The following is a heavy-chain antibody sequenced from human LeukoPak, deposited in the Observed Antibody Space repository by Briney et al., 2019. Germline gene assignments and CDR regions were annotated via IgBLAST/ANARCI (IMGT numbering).Heavy chain of an antibody. D-gene: IGHD3-9*01. J-gene: IGHJ1*01. V-gene: IGHV1-18*01. CDR2: ISAYNGNT. CDR1: GGTFSSYS. Sequence: ASVKVSCKASGGTFSSYSISWVRQAPGQRLEWMGWISAYNGNTNYAQKLQGRVTMTTDTSTSTAYMELRSLRSDDTAVYYCARDGYFYSEYFQHWGQGTLVTVSS. CDR3: ARDGYFYSEYFQH.